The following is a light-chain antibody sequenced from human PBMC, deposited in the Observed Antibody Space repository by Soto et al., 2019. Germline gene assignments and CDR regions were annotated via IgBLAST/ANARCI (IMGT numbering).Light chain of an antibody. CDR2: GAS. J-gene: IGKJ3*01. Sequence: MVMTQSPATLSVSPGERATLSCRASKSVSTKLAWYQQKPGQAPRPLIYGASTRATGIPARFSGSGSGTDFTLTISSLPSEDFAVYYCQQYNNWPYTFGPGTRVDIK. CDR1: KSVSTK. CDR3: QQYNNWPYT. V-gene: IGKV3D-15*01.